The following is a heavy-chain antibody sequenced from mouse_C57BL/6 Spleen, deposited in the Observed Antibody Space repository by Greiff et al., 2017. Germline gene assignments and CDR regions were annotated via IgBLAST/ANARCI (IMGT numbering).Heavy chain of an antibody. D-gene: IGHD2-1*01. V-gene: IGHV1-64*01. Sequence: VQLQEPGAELVKPGASVKLSCKASGYTFTSYWMHWVKQRPGQGLEWIGMIHPNSGSTNYNEKFKSKATLTVDKSSSTAYMHLSSLTSEDSAVYYCARDGNYGGFAYWGQGALVTVAA. CDR2: IHPNSGST. J-gene: IGHJ3*01. CDR1: GYTFTSYW. CDR3: ARDGNYGGFAY.